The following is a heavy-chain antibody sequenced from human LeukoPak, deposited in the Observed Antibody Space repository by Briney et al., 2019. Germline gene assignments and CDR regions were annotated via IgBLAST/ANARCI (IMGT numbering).Heavy chain of an antibody. CDR1: GYTFTGYY. CDR3: ARDLVSGYYGSGSYSYYFDY. CDR2: INPNSGGT. D-gene: IGHD3-10*01. J-gene: IGHJ4*02. Sequence: ASVKVSCKASGYTFTGYYMHWVRQAPGQGLEWMGWINPNSGGTNYAQKFQGRVTMTRDTSISTAYMELSRLRSDDTAVYYCARDLVSGYYGSGSYSYYFDYWGQGTLVTVSS. V-gene: IGHV1-2*02.